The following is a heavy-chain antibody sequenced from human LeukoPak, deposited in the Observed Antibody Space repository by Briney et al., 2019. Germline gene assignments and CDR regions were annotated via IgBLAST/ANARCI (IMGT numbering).Heavy chain of an antibody. CDR2: IYYSGST. CDR3: ARTYYYDSSGYYYRGYYFDY. CDR1: GGSISSYY. J-gene: IGHJ4*02. Sequence: DPSETLSLTCTVSGGSISSYYWSWIRQPPGKGLEWIGYIYYSGSTNYNPSLKSRVTISVDTSKNQFSLKLSSVTAADTAVYYCARTYYYDSSGYYYRGYYFDYWGQGTLVTVSS. V-gene: IGHV4-59*01. D-gene: IGHD3-22*01.